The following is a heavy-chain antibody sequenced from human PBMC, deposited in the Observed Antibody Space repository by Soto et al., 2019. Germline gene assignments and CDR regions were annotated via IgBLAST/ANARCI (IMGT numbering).Heavy chain of an antibody. CDR1: GFAFRSYN. CDR3: ASATVVAGTFDF. D-gene: IGHD2-15*01. CDR2: ISSGSSNI. J-gene: IGHJ4*02. Sequence: EVQLVESGGGLVKPGGSLTLSCAGSGFAFRSYNMNWLRQPPGKGLEWVASISSGSSNIYYADSVKGRFTISRDNAKDSLYLQMDSLRAEDSAVYYCASATVVAGTFDFWGQGTLLTVSS. V-gene: IGHV3-21*01.